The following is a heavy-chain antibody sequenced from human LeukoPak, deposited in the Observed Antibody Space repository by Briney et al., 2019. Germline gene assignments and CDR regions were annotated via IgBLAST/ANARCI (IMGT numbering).Heavy chain of an antibody. CDR2: INSDGSST. CDR3: ARVSYGYSYALAALDY. CDR1: GFTFSSYW. J-gene: IGHJ4*02. Sequence: GGSLRLSCAASGFTFSSYWMHWVRQAPGKGLVWVSRINSDGSSTSYADSVKGRFTISRDNSKNTLYLQMNSLRAEDTAVYYCARVSYGYSYALAALDYWGQGTLVTVSS. V-gene: IGHV3-74*01. D-gene: IGHD5-18*01.